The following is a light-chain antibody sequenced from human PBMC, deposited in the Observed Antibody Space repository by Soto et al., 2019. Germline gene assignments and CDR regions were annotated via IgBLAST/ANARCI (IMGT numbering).Light chain of an antibody. J-gene: IGKJ1*01. V-gene: IGKV3-11*01. CDR3: QQYGSSGT. CDR1: QSVSSY. CDR2: DAS. Sequence: EIVLTQSPATLSLSPGERATLSCRASQSVSSYLAWYQQQPGQGPMLLIYDASNRATGTPARCSGSGSGTDFTLTISRLEPDEFAVYYRQQYGSSGTFGQGTKVDIK.